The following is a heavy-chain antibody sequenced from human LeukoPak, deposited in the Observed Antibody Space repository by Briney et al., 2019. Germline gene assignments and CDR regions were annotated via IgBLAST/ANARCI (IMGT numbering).Heavy chain of an antibody. CDR1: GGSFSGYY. D-gene: IGHD2-2*02. Sequence: PSETLSLTCAVYGGSFSGYYWSWIRQPPGKGLEWIGEINHSGSTNYNPSLKSRVTISVDTSKNQFSLKLSSVTAADTAVYYCARGPRTGYCSSTSCYTGGFYFDYWGQGTLVTVSS. J-gene: IGHJ4*02. V-gene: IGHV4-34*01. CDR2: INHSGST. CDR3: ARGPRTGYCSSTSCYTGGFYFDY.